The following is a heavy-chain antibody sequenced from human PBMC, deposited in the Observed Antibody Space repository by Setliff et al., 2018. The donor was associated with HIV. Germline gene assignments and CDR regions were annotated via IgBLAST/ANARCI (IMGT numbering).Heavy chain of an antibody. Sequence: ASVKVSCKASGYTFTGYYMHWVRQAPGQGLEWMGWINPNSGGTNYAQKFQGRVTMTRDTSTSTAYMELSRLRSDDTAVYYCARGWGLSYYYDSSGYTPFDYWGQGTLVTVSS. CDR2: INPNSGGT. CDR1: GYTFTGYY. J-gene: IGHJ4*02. V-gene: IGHV1-2*02. CDR3: ARGWGLSYYYDSSGYTPFDY. D-gene: IGHD3-22*01.